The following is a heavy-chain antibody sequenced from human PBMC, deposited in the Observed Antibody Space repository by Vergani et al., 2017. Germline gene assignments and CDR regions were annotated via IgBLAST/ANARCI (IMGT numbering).Heavy chain of an antibody. CDR3: ARASHCINCYSEGPNGPGYYYMDV. CDR1: GASVRRGTYY. V-gene: IGHV4-61*02. D-gene: IGHD2-21*01. J-gene: IGHJ6*03. CDR2: MYTSGHA. Sequence: QVQLQESGPGLLKPSQTLSLTCTVSGASVRRGTYYWTWIRQPAGKKLEWIVRMYTSGHAIYNPSLESRVTMSVDTSKNQFSLPLSSVTAADTAVYYCARASHCINCYSEGPNGPGYYYMDVWGKGTTVTVSS.